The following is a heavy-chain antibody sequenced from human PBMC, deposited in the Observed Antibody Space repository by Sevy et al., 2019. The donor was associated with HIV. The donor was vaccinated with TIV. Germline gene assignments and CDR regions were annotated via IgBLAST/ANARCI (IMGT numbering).Heavy chain of an antibody. J-gene: IGHJ4*02. CDR2: IKSKTDGGTT. CDR3: TTDSVAAAGRIDY. Sequence: GGSLRLSYAASGFTFSNAWMSWVRQAPGKGLEWVGRIKSKTDGGTTDYAAPVKGRFTISRDDSKNTLYLQMNSLKTEDTAVYYCTTDSVAAAGRIDYWGQGTLVTVSS. D-gene: IGHD6-13*01. CDR1: GFTFSNAW. V-gene: IGHV3-15*01.